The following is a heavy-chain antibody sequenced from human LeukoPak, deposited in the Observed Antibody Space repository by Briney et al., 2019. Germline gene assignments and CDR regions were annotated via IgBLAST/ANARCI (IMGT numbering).Heavy chain of an antibody. CDR2: ISSSSSYI. V-gene: IGHV3-21*01. CDR3: ARDSSSSSSYFDY. Sequence: GGSLRLSCAASGFTFSSYSMNWVRQAPGKGLEWVSSISSSSSYIYYADSVKGRFTISGDNAKNSLYLQMNSLRAEDTAVYYCARDSSSSSSYFDYWGQGTLVTVSS. D-gene: IGHD6-6*01. J-gene: IGHJ4*02. CDR1: GFTFSSYS.